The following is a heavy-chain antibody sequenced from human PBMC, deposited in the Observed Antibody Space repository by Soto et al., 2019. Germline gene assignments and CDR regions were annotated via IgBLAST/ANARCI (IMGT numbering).Heavy chain of an antibody. CDR2: IYYSGST. V-gene: IGHV4-31*03. CDR1: GGSISSGGYY. J-gene: IGHJ4*02. D-gene: IGHD6-19*01. CDR3: ARRGTVSGFDY. Sequence: SETLSLTCTVSGGSISSGGYYWSWIRQHPGKGLEWIGYIYYSGSTYYNPSLKSRVTISVDTSKNQFSLKMSSVTAADTAVYYCARRGTVSGFDYWGQGTRVTVSS.